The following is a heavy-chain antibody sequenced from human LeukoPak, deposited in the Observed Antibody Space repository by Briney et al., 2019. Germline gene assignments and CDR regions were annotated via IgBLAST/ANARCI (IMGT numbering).Heavy chain of an antibody. CDR2: ISGSGGSI. CDR3: AKESAYCGSGCRSLSDY. D-gene: IGHD2-21*02. CDR1: GGSISSDY. Sequence: PSGTLSLTCAVSGGSISSDYWWSWVRQAPGKGLEWVSVISGSGGSIYYADSVKGRFTISRDNSKNTLYLQMNSLRAEDTAVYYCAKESAYCGSGCRSLSDYWGQGTLVTVSS. V-gene: IGHV3-23*01. J-gene: IGHJ4*02.